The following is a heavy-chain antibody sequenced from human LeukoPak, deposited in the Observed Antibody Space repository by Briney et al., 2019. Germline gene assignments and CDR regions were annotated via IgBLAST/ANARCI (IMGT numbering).Heavy chain of an antibody. V-gene: IGHV1-2*02. CDR1: GYTFTDYY. J-gene: IGHJ4*02. CDR2: MNPNSGGT. CDR3: AINKQGKSLDY. Sequence: ASVMVSCKASGYTFTDYYIHWVRQAPGHGLEWMAWMNPNSGGTSYAQKFQGRVTMTRDTSISTAYMELSRLRFDDTAVFYCAINKQGKSLDYWGQGTLVTVSS.